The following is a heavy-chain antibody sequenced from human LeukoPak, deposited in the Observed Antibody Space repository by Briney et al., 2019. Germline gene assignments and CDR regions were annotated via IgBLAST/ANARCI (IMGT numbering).Heavy chain of an antibody. J-gene: IGHJ4*02. CDR2: ITGSGGST. D-gene: IGHD5-18*01. Sequence: PGGSLRLSCAVSGFTFSSYVMTWVRQSPGKGLEWVSSITGSGGSTYYTDSVKGRFTISRDNSKNTLYLQMNSLRADDTAVYYWGRQNRGYGYLGYWGQGTLVTVST. CDR3: GRQNRGYGYLGY. V-gene: IGHV3-23*01. CDR1: GFTFSSYV.